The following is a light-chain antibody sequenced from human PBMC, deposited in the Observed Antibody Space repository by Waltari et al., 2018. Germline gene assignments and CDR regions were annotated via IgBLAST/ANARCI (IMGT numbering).Light chain of an antibody. V-gene: IGKV3-11*01. Sequence: EVVLTQSTATLSLSPGERATLPFRASQSVSYYLAWYQQKPGQAPRLLIYDASNRATGIPARFSGSGSGTDFTLTISSLEPEDFAVYYCQQRTNWPLTFGGGTKVEI. J-gene: IGKJ4*01. CDR3: QQRTNWPLT. CDR1: QSVSYY. CDR2: DAS.